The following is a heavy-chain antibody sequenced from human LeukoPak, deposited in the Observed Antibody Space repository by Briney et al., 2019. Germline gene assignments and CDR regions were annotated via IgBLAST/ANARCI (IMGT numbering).Heavy chain of an antibody. CDR2: ISNDESTI. CDR1: GFSFSSYW. D-gene: IGHD3-9*01. CDR3: ARESRYDILTGYYYFDY. Sequence: GGSLRLSCAAYGFSFSSYWMHWVRQAPGKGTVWVSLISNDESTIIYADSVKGRFTISRDNAKNSLYLQMNSLRAEDTAVYYCARESRYDILTGYYYFDYWGQGTLVTVSS. J-gene: IGHJ4*02. V-gene: IGHV3-74*01.